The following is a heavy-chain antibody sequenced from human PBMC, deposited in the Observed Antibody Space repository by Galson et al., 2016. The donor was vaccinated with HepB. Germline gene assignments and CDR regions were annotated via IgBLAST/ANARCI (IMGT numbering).Heavy chain of an antibody. CDR3: ARLGNFGAYYDHDLDV. J-gene: IGHJ6*02. CDR2: IYPSDSDT. V-gene: IGHV5-51*01. CDR1: GYSFTTYW. Sequence: QSGAEVKKPGESLKISCKASGYSFTTYWIGWVRQMPGEGLEWMGIIYPSDSDTRYSPSFQGQVTMSADRSISTAYLQWSSLKASDTATYYCARLGNFGAYYDHDLDVWGQGTTVTVSS. D-gene: IGHD3-10*01.